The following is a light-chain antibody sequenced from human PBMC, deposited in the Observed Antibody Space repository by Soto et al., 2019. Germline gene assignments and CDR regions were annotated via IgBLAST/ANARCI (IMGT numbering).Light chain of an antibody. V-gene: IGLV1-40*01. CDR2: ANN. CDR3: QVWDTGSDHPDV. J-gene: IGLJ1*01. CDR1: SSNIGAGYD. Sequence: QSVLTQPPSVSGAPGQRVTISCSGSSSNIGAGYDVHWYQQLPGTAPKLLISANNIRPSGVPDRFSGSNSGNTATLTISRVEAGDEADYYCQVWDTGSDHPDVFGPGTKVTVL.